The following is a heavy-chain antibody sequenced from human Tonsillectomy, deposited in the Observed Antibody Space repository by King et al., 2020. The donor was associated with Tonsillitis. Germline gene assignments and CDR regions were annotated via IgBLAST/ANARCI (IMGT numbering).Heavy chain of an antibody. CDR3: ARGGPKQWLVQFDS. J-gene: IGHJ4*02. V-gene: IGHV1-2*02. Sequence: VQLVESGAEVKKPGASVKVACKTAGYTFSDYIIHWVRQAPGQGLEWMGWISPYSGGTKCAQKFQGRVTMTGDTSTSTAQMELSGLKSDDTAVYYCARGGPKQWLVQFDSWGQGTLVTVSS. CDR1: GYTFSDYI. CDR2: ISPYSGGT. D-gene: IGHD6-19*01.